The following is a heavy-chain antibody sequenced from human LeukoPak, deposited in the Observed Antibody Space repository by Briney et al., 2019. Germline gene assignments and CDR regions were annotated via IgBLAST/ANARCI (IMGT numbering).Heavy chain of an antibody. D-gene: IGHD3-3*01. CDR3: AKDQTYDFWSGSPVWFDP. Sequence: GGSLRLSCAASGFIFSSYAMSWVRQAPGKGLEWVSVISGSGGSTYYADSVKGRFTISRDNSKNTLYLQMNSLRAEDTAVYYCAKDQTYDFWSGSPVWFDPWGQGTLVTVSS. CDR1: GFIFSSYA. CDR2: ISGSGGST. J-gene: IGHJ5*02. V-gene: IGHV3-23*01.